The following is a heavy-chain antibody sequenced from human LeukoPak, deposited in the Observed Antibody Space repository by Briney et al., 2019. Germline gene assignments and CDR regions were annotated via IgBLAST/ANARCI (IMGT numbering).Heavy chain of an antibody. Sequence: ASVKVSCKASGYTFTSYTIHWVRQAPGQGLEWMGWINTDNGNTKYSQKFQGRVTITRDTSAGTAYMYLSSLRSEDTAVYYCARTGVYSSSSLYFQHWGQGTLVTVSS. V-gene: IGHV1-3*04. D-gene: IGHD6-6*01. J-gene: IGHJ1*01. CDR3: ARTGVYSSSSLYFQH. CDR1: GYTFTSYT. CDR2: INTDNGNT.